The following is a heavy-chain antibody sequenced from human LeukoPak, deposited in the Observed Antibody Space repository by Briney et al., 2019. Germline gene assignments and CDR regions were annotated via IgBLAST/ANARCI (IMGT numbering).Heavy chain of an antibody. V-gene: IGHV4-38-2*01. CDR3: ARPRCSGGSCYSV. CDR2: IYHSGST. Sequence: SETLSLTCAVSGYSISSGYYWGWIRQPPGKGLEWIGSIYHSGSTYYNPSLKSRVTISVDTSKNQFSLKLSSVTAADTAVYYCARPRCSGGSCYSVWGQGTLVTVSS. J-gene: IGHJ4*02. CDR1: GYSISSGYY. D-gene: IGHD2-15*01.